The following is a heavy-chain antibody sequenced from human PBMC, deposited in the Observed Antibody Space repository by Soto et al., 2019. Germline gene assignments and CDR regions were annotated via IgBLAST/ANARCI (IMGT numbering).Heavy chain of an antibody. J-gene: IGHJ3*02. V-gene: IGHV3-21*01. Sequence: GGSLRLSCAASGFTFSSYSMNWARQAPGKGLEWVSSISSSSSYIYYADSVKGRFTISRDNAKNSLYLQMKSLRAEDTAVYYCARGEPSSSGWSDAFDIWGQGTTVTVSS. CDR2: ISSSSSYI. CDR3: ARGEPSSSGWSDAFDI. D-gene: IGHD6-19*01. CDR1: GFTFSSYS.